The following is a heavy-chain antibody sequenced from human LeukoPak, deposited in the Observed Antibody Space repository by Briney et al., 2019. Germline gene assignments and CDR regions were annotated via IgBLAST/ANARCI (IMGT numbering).Heavy chain of an antibody. CDR1: AFTFSSSW. V-gene: IGHV3-7*05. CDR3: DYRGE. D-gene: IGHD3-10*01. CDR2: INEDGSKR. J-gene: IGHJ4*02. Sequence: GGSLRLSCVASAFTFSSSWMNWGCQAPGKGLEWVANINEDGSKRFYVDSVKGRFTISRDNAKNSLYLQMNSLRAEDTAVYYCDYRGEWGQGILVTVSS.